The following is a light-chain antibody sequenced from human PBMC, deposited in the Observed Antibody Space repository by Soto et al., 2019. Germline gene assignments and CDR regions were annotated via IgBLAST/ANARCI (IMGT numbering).Light chain of an antibody. V-gene: IGKV3-11*01. CDR3: QQRSNWPPIT. CDR1: QDISNS. J-gene: IGKJ3*01. Sequence: EIVMTQSPATLSVSPGERATLSCRASQDISNSLAWYQQKPGQAPRLLIYDALKRATGTPDRFSGSGSGTDFTLTISRLEPEDFAVYYCQQRSNWPPITFGPGTKVDLK. CDR2: DAL.